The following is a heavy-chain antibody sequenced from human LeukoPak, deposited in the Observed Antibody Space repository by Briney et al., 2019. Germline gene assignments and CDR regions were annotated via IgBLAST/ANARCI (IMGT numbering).Heavy chain of an antibody. CDR3: ARERFGEYYYCGMDV. V-gene: IGHV4-59*01. CDR2: IYYSGST. J-gene: IGHJ6*02. D-gene: IGHD3-10*01. CDR1: GGSISSYY. Sequence: SETLSLTCTVSGGSISSYYWSWIRQPPGKGLEWIGYIYYSGSTNYNPSLKSRVTISVDTSKNQFSLKLSSVTAADTAVYYCARERFGEYYYCGMDVWGQGTTVTVSS.